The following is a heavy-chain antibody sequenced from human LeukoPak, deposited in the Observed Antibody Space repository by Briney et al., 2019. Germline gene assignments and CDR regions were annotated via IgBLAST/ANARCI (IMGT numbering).Heavy chain of an antibody. J-gene: IGHJ4*02. CDR3: TRGISPPEYYYDSSGYSTPDY. V-gene: IGHV3-48*01. D-gene: IGHD3-22*01. Sequence: PGGSLRLSCAASGFTFSSYSMNWVRQAPGKGLEWVSYISSSSSTIYYADSVKGRFTISRDNAKNSLYLQMNSLRAEDTAVYYCTRGISPPEYYYDSSGYSTPDYWGQGTLVTVSS. CDR1: GFTFSSYS. CDR2: ISSSSSTI.